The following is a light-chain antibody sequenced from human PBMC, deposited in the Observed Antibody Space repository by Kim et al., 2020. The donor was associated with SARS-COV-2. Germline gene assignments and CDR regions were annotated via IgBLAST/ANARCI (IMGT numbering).Light chain of an antibody. CDR3: QKYDNRLRSQIT. V-gene: IGKV1-33*01. J-gene: IGKJ5*01. Sequence: DIQMTQSPSSLSASVGDRVTITCQASQDISNYLNWYQQKPGKAPKLLIYDASNLETGVPSRFSGSGSGTDFTFTISSLQPEDIATYYCQKYDNRLRSQITFGQGTRLEIK. CDR2: DAS. CDR1: QDISNY.